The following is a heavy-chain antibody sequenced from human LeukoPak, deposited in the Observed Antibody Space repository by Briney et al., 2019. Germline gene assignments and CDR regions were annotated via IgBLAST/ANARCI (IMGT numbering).Heavy chain of an antibody. Sequence: GVSLRLLCTACGFIFRVYDMHGLRRAPGKARQGVTFIRCERSNKYYAESVKGRFSIYRENSKNTLYLKMNGVRVEDTAVSNCAKESDVAAAGIDYWGQGTMVIVSS. D-gene: IGHD6-13*01. CDR1: GFIFRVYD. CDR2: IRCERSNK. V-gene: IGHV3-30*02. CDR3: AKESDVAAAGIDY. J-gene: IGHJ4*02.